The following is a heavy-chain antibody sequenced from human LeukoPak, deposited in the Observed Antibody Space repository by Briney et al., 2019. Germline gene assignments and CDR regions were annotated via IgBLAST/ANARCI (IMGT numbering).Heavy chain of an antibody. Sequence: HTGGSLRLSCAASGFTFSSYAMSWVRQAPGKGLEWVSAISGSGGSTYYADSVKGRFTISRDNAKSSLYLQMNSLRAEDTAVYYCANHLACGSTSCPPFDDWGQGTLVTVSS. CDR3: ANHLACGSTSCPPFDD. D-gene: IGHD2-2*01. CDR1: GFTFSSYA. J-gene: IGHJ4*02. CDR2: ISGSGGST. V-gene: IGHV3-23*01.